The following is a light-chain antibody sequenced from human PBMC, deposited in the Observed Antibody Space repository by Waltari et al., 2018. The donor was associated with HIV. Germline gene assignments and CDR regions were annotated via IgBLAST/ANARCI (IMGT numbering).Light chain of an antibody. CDR3: ASRDDSLSVHVI. Sequence: QSVMSQPPSASGTPGQRVTISCSGSSSNIGPNNVYLYQQFSGTAPKLLIYRNDQRPSGVPDRFSGSKSGTSASLVISGLRSEDEADYYCASRDDSLSVHVIFGGGTKLTVL. J-gene: IGLJ2*01. CDR1: SSNIGPNN. CDR2: RND. V-gene: IGLV1-47*01.